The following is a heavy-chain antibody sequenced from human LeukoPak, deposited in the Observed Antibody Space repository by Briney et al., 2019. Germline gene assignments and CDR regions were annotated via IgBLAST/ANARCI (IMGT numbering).Heavy chain of an antibody. CDR3: AKGVVPAALYYFDY. CDR1: GFTFRSYG. V-gene: IGHV3-23*01. CDR2: IRGIGGST. Sequence: GGSLRLSCAASGFTFRSYGMSWVRQPPGKGLEWVSVIRGIGGSTEYADSVQGRFTTSRDNSKNTLYLQMNSLRAEDTAVYYCAKGVVPAALYYFDYWGQGTLVTVSS. D-gene: IGHD2-2*01. J-gene: IGHJ4*02.